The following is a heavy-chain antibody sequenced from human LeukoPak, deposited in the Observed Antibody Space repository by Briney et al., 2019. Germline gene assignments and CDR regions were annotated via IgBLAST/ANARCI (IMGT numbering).Heavy chain of an antibody. J-gene: IGHJ4*02. CDR2: IRNDGSNI. V-gene: IGHV3-7*04. CDR3: ARDGSGRDFSLDY. Sequence: GGSLRLSCVASGFDIRHYHMSWVRQAPGKGLEGVADIRNDGSNIYNVDSVRGRFTISRDNAKNSLFLQMNSLKDEDTAVYYCARDGSGRDFSLDYWGQGTLVTVSS. CDR1: GFDIRHYH. D-gene: IGHD3-10*01.